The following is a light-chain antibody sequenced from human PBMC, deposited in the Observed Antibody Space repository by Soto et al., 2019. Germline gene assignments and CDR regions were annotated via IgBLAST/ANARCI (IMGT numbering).Light chain of an antibody. V-gene: IGLV2-23*02. CDR1: SSDVGSYNL. J-gene: IGLJ2*01. Sequence: QSALTQPASVSGSPGQSITISCTGTSSDVGSYNLVSWYQYHPGKAPKLMIYEVTKWPSGVSNRFSGSKSGNTASLTISGLQAEDEADYYCCSYAGNSAYVIFGGGTKLTVL. CDR3: CSYAGNSAYVI. CDR2: EVT.